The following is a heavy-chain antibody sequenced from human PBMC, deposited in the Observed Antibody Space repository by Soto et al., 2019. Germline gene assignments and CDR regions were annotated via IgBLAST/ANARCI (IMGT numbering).Heavy chain of an antibody. Sequence: QLQLVQSGAEVKKPGASVEVSCKASGYTFTHYGISWVRQAPGQGLEWMGWISAYNGNTNYTQKFQGRVTMSIDTSTTTAYMELRSLIADDTAVYYCARGHFQTAFDVWGQGTKVTVSS. J-gene: IGHJ3*01. CDR3: ARGHFQTAFDV. CDR1: GYTFTHYG. V-gene: IGHV1-18*01. CDR2: ISAYNGNT.